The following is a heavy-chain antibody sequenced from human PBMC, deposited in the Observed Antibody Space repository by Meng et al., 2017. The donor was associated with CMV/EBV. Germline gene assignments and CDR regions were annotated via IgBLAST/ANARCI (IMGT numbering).Heavy chain of an antibody. Sequence: GESLKISCKGSGYTFTTYDINWVRQATGQGLEWMGWMNPNSGNTGYAQKFQGRVTLTRVTSISTAYMELSSLTSDDTAVYYCARTRIEVEPDGRKIKYYNYGMDVWGQGTTVTVSS. CDR3: ARTRIEVEPDGRKIKYYNYGMDV. J-gene: IGHJ6*02. CDR2: MNPNSGNT. V-gene: IGHV1-8*02. D-gene: IGHD2-2*01. CDR1: GYTFTTYD.